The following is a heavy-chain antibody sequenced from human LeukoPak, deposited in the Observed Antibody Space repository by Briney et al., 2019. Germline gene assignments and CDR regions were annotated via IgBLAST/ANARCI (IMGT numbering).Heavy chain of an antibody. Sequence: NSSETLSLTCTVSGGSISSSSYYWGWIRQPPGKGLEWIGSIYYSGSTYYNPSLKSRVTISVDTSKNQFSLKLSSVTAADTAVYYCARGGNCSGGSCYSDRGWFDPWGQGTLVTVSS. CDR3: ARGGNCSGGSCYSDRGWFDP. V-gene: IGHV4-39*07. CDR1: GGSISSSSYY. J-gene: IGHJ5*02. D-gene: IGHD2-15*01. CDR2: IYYSGST.